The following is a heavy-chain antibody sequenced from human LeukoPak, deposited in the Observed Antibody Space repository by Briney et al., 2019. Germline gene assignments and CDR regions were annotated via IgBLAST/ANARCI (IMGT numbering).Heavy chain of an antibody. CDR1: GYSFVLYG. CDR2: ISTYNGNT. CDR3: ARDVSSSWGDRLGY. J-gene: IGHJ4*02. D-gene: IGHD6-13*01. V-gene: IGHV1-18*01. Sequence: ASVKVSCKASGYSFVLYGISWVRQAPGQGPEWMGWISTYNGNTKYAEKFQGRVTMTTDTPTSTAYMELRSLRSDDTAVYYCARDVSSSWGDRLGYWGQGTLVTVSS.